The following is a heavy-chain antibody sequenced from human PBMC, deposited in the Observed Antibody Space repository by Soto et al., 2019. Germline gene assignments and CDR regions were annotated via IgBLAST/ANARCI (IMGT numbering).Heavy chain of an antibody. CDR2: VSYGGST. J-gene: IGHJ4*02. D-gene: IGHD5-18*01. CDR3: SRGILV. CDR1: GGSINSGGYC. V-gene: IGHV4-31*03. Sequence: QVQLQESGPGLVKPSQTLSLTCTVSGGSINSGGYCWSWIRQHPGKGLDWIGCVSYGGSTSYNPTLKSRVTISADTSKNQYSLKQTSVTAADTAVYYCSRGILVWGQGALITVSS.